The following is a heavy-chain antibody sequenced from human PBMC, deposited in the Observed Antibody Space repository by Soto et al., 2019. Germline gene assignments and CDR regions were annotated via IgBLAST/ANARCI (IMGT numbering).Heavy chain of an antibody. Sequence: EVQLLESGGGLVQPGGSLRLSCAASGFTFNNYGMSWVRQAPGKGLEWVSAITDSGGSTYYADSVKGRFTISRDNAKNSLYLQMNSLRAEDTAVYYCAREGYGGNSVLDYWGQGTLVTVSS. CDR1: GFTFNNYG. V-gene: IGHV3-23*01. CDR2: ITDSGGST. D-gene: IGHD2-21*02. CDR3: AREGYGGNSVLDY. J-gene: IGHJ4*02.